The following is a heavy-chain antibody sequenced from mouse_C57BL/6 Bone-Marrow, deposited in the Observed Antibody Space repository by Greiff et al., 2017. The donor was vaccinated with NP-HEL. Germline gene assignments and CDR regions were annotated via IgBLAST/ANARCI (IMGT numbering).Heavy chain of an antibody. CDR1: GFTFSSYG. J-gene: IGHJ4*01. V-gene: IGHV5-6*01. D-gene: IGHD1-1*01. CDR2: ISSGGSYT. Sequence: EVKLQESGGDLVKPGGSLKLSCAASGFTFSSYGMSWVRQTPDKRLEWVATISSGGSYTYYPDSVKGRFTISRDNAKNTLYLQMSSLKSEDTAMYYCARHLRYYYGSRYYYAMDYWGQGTSVTVSS. CDR3: ARHLRYYYGSRYYYAMDY.